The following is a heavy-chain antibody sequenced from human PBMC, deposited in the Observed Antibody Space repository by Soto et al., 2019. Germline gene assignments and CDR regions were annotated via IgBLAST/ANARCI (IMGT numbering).Heavy chain of an antibody. Sequence: PGGSLRLSCAASGFTFSSYAMSWVRQAPGKGLEWVSAISGSGGRTCYADSVKGRFTISRDNSKNTLHLQMNSLRAEDTAVYYCAKSLHDPIVGATKGYWGQGTLVTVSS. J-gene: IGHJ4*02. V-gene: IGHV3-23*01. CDR3: AKSLHDPIVGATKGY. CDR1: GFTFSSYA. CDR2: ISGSGGRT. D-gene: IGHD1-26*01.